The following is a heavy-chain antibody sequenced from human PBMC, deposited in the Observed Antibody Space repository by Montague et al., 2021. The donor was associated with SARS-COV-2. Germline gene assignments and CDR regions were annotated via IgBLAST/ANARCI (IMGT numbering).Heavy chain of an antibody. Sequence: SETLSLTCTVSGGSVSSSPYCWGWIRQPPGRGLEWVGSISYSGRTYFXPSLKSRLTISVDSSENQFSLRLSSVTAADTAVYYCASSYYYGSGTYVYNYYMDVWGKGTTVTASS. V-gene: IGHV4-39*01. CDR1: GGSVSSSPYC. J-gene: IGHJ6*03. D-gene: IGHD3-10*01. CDR3: ASSYYYGSGTYVYNYYMDV. CDR2: ISYSGRT.